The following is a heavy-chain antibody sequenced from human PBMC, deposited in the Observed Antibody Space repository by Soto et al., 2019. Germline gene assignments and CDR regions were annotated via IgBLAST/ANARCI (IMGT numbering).Heavy chain of an antibody. CDR2: IYYSGST. CDR3: ARDRIAAAGTEYYYYYGMDV. J-gene: IGHJ6*02. V-gene: IGHV4-31*03. CDR1: GGSISSGGYY. Sequence: SSETLSLTCTVSGGSISSGGYYWSWIRQHPGKGLEWIGYIYYSGSTYYNPSLKSRVTISVDTSKNQFSLKLSSVTAADTAVYYCARDRIAAAGTEYYYYYGMDVWGQGTTVTVSS. D-gene: IGHD6-13*01.